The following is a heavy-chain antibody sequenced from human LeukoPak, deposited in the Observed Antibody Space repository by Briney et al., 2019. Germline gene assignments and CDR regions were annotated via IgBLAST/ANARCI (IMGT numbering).Heavy chain of an antibody. CDR1: RGSLSSYY. CDR3: ARRRFSYGDNDAFDI. V-gene: IGHV4-59*08. D-gene: IGHD5-18*01. CDR2: IYYSGGT. Sequence: SETLSLTCTISRGSLSSYYWSWIRQSPGKGPEWIGYIYYSGGTNYNLSLESRVTISVDRSTNQFSLKVRSVTAADTAVYYCARRRFSYGDNDAFDIWGQGTMVTVSS. J-gene: IGHJ3*02.